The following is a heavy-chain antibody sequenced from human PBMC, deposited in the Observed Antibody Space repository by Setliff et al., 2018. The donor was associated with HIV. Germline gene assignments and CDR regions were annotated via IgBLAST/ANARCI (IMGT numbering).Heavy chain of an antibody. CDR2: INPSGGST. CDR3: ARQMDSGYDGEGY. V-gene: IGHV1-46*01. CDR1: GYTFTRYF. D-gene: IGHD5-12*01. J-gene: IGHJ4*02. Sequence: ASVKVSCKASGYTFTRYFMHCVRQAPGQGLEWLGMINPSGGSTNYNPSLKSRVTISVDTSKNQFSLKLSSVTAADTAVYYCARQMDSGYDGEGYWGQGTLVTVSS.